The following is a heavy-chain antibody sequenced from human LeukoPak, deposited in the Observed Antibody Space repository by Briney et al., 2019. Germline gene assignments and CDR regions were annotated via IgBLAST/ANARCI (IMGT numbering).Heavy chain of an antibody. CDR2: VSTDGNII. V-gene: IGHV3-74*01. CDR3: VRDRTTVTLFDS. J-gene: IGHJ4*02. D-gene: IGHD4-17*01. Sequence: GGSLRLSCAASGFTFSSYWMHWVRQAPGKGLVWVSRVSTDGNIIIYADSVKGRFTISRDNAKNTVYLQMNSLRAEDTAVYYCVRDRTTVTLFDSWGQGTLVTVSS. CDR1: GFTFSSYW.